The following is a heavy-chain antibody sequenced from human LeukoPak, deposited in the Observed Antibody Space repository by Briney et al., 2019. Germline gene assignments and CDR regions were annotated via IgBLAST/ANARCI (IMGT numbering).Heavy chain of an antibody. J-gene: IGHJ4*02. V-gene: IGHV4-4*07. CDR1: GGSISSYY. CDR3: ARLLRVKTVGPDLYYFDY. D-gene: IGHD1-14*01. CDR2: IYTSGST. Sequence: SETLSLTCTVSGGSISSYYWSWIRQPAGKGLEWIGRIYTSGSTNYNPSLKSRVTISVDTSKNQFSLKLSSVTAADTAVYYCARLLRVKTVGPDLYYFDYWGQGTLVTVSS.